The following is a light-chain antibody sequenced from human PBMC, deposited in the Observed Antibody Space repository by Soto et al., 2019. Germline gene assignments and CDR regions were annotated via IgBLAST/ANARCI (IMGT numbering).Light chain of an antibody. Sequence: EIVLTQSPGTLSLSPGERATLSCRASQSVSSSYLGWYQQKPGQAPRLLIYGASSRATGIPDRFSGSGSGTDFTLTISRLEPEDFAVYYCQRYGGSPLYTFGQGPKLEIK. CDR1: QSVSSSY. CDR3: QRYGGSPLYT. CDR2: GAS. J-gene: IGKJ2*01. V-gene: IGKV3-20*01.